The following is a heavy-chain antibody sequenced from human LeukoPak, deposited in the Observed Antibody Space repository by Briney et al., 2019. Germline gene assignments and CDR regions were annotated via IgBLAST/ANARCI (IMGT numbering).Heavy chain of an antibody. D-gene: IGHD3-10*01. CDR2: IIPILGIA. V-gene: IGHV1-69*04. Sequence: SVKVSCKVSGGTFSSYAISWVRQAPGQGLEWMGRIIPILGIANYAQKFQGRVTITADKSTSTAYMELSSLRSEDTAVYYCAREEIFGYFDYWGQGTLVTVSS. CDR3: AREEIFGYFDY. J-gene: IGHJ4*02. CDR1: GGTFSSYA.